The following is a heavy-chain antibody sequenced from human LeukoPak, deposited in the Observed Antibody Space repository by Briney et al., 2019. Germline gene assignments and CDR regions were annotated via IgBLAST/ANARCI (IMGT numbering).Heavy chain of an antibody. CDR2: ISAYNGNT. V-gene: IGHV1-18*01. D-gene: IGHD3-16*02. CDR1: GYTFTSYA. Sequence: ASVKVSCKASGYTFTSYAITWVRQAPGQGLEWMGWISAYNGNTKYGQRLQGRVTMTTDTSTSTAYMELRSLRSDDTAVYYCARDPGSAFGGVIVKVNYYYMDVWGKGTTVTVSS. CDR3: ARDPGSAFGGVIVKVNYYYMDV. J-gene: IGHJ6*03.